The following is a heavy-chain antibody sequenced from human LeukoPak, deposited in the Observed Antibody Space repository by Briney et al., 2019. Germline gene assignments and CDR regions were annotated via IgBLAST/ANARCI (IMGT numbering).Heavy chain of an antibody. CDR2: INTNTGNP. V-gene: IGHV7-4-1*02. Sequence: ASVKVSCKASGYTFTSYAVIWVRQVPGQGLEWMGWINTNTGNPTYAQGFTGRFVFSLDTSVSTAYLQISSLKAEDTAVYYCTRDTLYCGGDCYSNWFDPWGQGTLVTVSS. D-gene: IGHD2-21*02. CDR3: TRDTLYCGGDCYSNWFDP. CDR1: GYTFTSYA. J-gene: IGHJ5*02.